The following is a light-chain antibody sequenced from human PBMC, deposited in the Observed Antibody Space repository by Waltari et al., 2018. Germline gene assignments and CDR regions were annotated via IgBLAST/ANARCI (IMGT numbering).Light chain of an antibody. CDR2: YDN. Sequence: SYVLTQPPSVSVAPGETARITCGGNNIESKSVHLYRQRPGQAPVVVISYDNDRAAGIPERFSGSNSGNTATLTISRVEAGDEADYYCQVWDANTDPGVFGTGTEVTVL. CDR1: NIESKS. J-gene: IGLJ1*01. CDR3: QVWDANTDPGV. V-gene: IGLV3-21*01.